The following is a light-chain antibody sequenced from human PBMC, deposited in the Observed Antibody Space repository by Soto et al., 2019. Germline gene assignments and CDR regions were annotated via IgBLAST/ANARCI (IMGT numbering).Light chain of an antibody. J-gene: IGKJ3*01. CDR3: MKALQTLFT. V-gene: IGKV2-28*01. CDR2: LGS. Sequence: DIVMTQSPLSLPVTPGEPASISCRSSQSLLHSNGYNYLDWYLQKPGQSPQLLIYLGSNRASGVXDXXIGSGSVTDFTLKISRVEAEDVGVYYCMKALQTLFTFGPGTKVDIK. CDR1: QSLLHSNGYNY.